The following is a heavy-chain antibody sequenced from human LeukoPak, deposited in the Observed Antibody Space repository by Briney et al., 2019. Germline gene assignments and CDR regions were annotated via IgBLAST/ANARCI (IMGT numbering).Heavy chain of an antibody. D-gene: IGHD1-26*01. Sequence: SETLSLTCAVSGGSISSSNWWSWVRQPPGKGLEWIGEIYHSGSTNYNPSLKSRVTISVDKSKNQFSLKLSSVTAADTAVYYCANRQWELNYFDYWGQGTLVTVSS. CDR3: ANRQWELNYFDY. J-gene: IGHJ4*02. CDR1: GGSISSSNW. CDR2: IYHSGST. V-gene: IGHV4-4*02.